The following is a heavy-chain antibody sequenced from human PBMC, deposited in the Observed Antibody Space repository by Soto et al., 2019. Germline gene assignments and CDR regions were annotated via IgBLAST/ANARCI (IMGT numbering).Heavy chain of an antibody. CDR2: IYYSGST. D-gene: IGHD3-10*01. V-gene: IGHV4-30-4*01. CDR1: GGSISSGDYY. Sequence: SETLSLTCTVSGGSISSGDYYWSWIRQPPGKGLEWIGYIYYSGSTYYNPSLKSRVTISVDTSKNQFSLKLSSVTAADTAVYYCARDHYGSGSYNYWGQGTLVTVSS. J-gene: IGHJ4*02. CDR3: ARDHYGSGSYNY.